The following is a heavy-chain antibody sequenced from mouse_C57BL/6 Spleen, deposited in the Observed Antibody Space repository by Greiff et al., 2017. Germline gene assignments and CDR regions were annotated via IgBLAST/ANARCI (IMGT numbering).Heavy chain of an antibody. V-gene: IGHV5-17*01. D-gene: IGHD2-4*01. Sequence: EVKLMESGGGLVKPGGSLKLSCAASGFTFSDYGMHWVRQAPEKGLEWVAYISSGSSTIYYADTVKGRFTISRDNAKNTLFLQMTSLRSEDTAMYYCARKNMDDYDGGYFDVWGTGTTVTVSS. J-gene: IGHJ1*03. CDR3: ARKNMDDYDGGYFDV. CDR1: GFTFSDYG. CDR2: ISSGSSTI.